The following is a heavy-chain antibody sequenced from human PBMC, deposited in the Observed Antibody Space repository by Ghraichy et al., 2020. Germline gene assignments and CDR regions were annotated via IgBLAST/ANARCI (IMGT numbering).Heavy chain of an antibody. Sequence: SETLSLTCTVSGGSISRSSYYWGWIRQPPGKGLEWIGIIYYSGSTYYNPSLKSRVTISVDTSKNHFSLKLSSVSAADTAVYYCARRSFDYFGSGSEYYFDYWGQGTLVTVSS. CDR1: GGSISRSSYY. CDR3: ARRSFDYFGSGSEYYFDY. V-gene: IGHV4-39*01. J-gene: IGHJ4*02. D-gene: IGHD3-10*01. CDR2: IYYSGST.